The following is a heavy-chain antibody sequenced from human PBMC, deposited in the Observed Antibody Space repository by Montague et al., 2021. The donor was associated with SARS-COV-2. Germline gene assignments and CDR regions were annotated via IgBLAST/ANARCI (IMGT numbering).Heavy chain of an antibody. V-gene: IGHV4-59*01. CDR3: AREVRYYYDSSGPGAFDI. D-gene: IGHD3-22*01. Sequence: SETLSLTCTVSGGSISSYYWSWIRQPPGNGLEWIGYIYYSGSTNYNPSLKSRVTISVDTSKNQFSLKLSSVTAADTAVYYCAREVRYYYDSSGPGAFDIWGQGTMVTVSS. CDR1: GGSISSYY. J-gene: IGHJ3*02. CDR2: IYYSGST.